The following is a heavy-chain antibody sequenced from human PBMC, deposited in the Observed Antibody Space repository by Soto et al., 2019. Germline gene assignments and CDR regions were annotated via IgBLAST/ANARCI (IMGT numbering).Heavy chain of an antibody. Sequence: ASVKVSCKASGGTFSSYAISWVRQAPGQGLEWMGGIIPIFGTANYAQKFQGRVTITADESTSTAYMELSSLRSEDTAVYYCARDSGYGDYEAFVDVWGQGTTVTVSS. D-gene: IGHD4-17*01. CDR1: GGTFSSYA. J-gene: IGHJ6*02. CDR3: ARDSGYGDYEAFVDV. V-gene: IGHV1-69*13. CDR2: IIPIFGTA.